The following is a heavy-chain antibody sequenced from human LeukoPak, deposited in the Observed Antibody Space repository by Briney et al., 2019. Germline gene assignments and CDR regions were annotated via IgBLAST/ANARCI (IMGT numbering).Heavy chain of an antibody. Sequence: GGSLRLSCAASGFTFSSYWMSWVRQAPGKGLEWVANIKQDGSEKYYVDSVKGRFTISRDNAKNSLYLQMNSLRAEDTAVYYCARDRSSGWSYGMDVWGQGTTVTVSS. CDR3: ARDRSSGWSYGMDV. V-gene: IGHV3-7*03. J-gene: IGHJ6*02. D-gene: IGHD6-19*01. CDR1: GFTFSSYW. CDR2: IKQDGSEK.